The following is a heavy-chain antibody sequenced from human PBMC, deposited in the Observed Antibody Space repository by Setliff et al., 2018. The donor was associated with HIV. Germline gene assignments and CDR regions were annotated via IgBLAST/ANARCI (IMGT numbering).Heavy chain of an antibody. D-gene: IGHD6-6*01. J-gene: IGHJ4*02. CDR2: IYYSGST. Sequence: SETLSLTCTVSGGSISSGGYYWSWIRQHPGKGLEWIGYIYYSGSTYYNPSLKSRVAMSVDTSKNQFSLDLTSVTPADTAVYYCARPRVSSSSQTFDHWGQGILVTVSS. CDR1: GGSISSGGYY. V-gene: IGHV4-31*03. CDR3: ARPRVSSSSQTFDH.